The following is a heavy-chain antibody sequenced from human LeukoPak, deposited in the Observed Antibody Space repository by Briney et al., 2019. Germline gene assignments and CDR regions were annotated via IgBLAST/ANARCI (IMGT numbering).Heavy chain of an antibody. J-gene: IGHJ4*02. V-gene: IGHV4-38-2*02. Sequence: SETLSLTCTVSGDSVTNDFFWGWVRQPPGKELEWIGSFCLGRDTYYRPSLKSRVTISVDTSKNQFSLNLNSVTAADTAVYYCARWASISREPGGFFDRWGQGTLVTVSS. CDR1: GDSVTNDFF. CDR3: ARWASISREPGGFFDR. CDR2: FCLGRDT. D-gene: IGHD1-14*01.